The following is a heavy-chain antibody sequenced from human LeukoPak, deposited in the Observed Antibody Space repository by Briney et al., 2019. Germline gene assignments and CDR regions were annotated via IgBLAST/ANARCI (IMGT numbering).Heavy chain of an antibody. J-gene: IGHJ4*02. CDR2: ISGSGGST. CDR1: GFTFSSYA. D-gene: IGHD3-10*01. CDR3: AKDRDYYGSGSYKGYFDY. Sequence: GGSLRLSSAASGFTFSSYAMSWVRQAPGKGLEWVSAISGSGGSTYYADSVKGRFTISRDNSKNTLYLQMNSLRAEDTAVYYCAKDRDYYGSGSYKGYFDYWGQGTLVTVSS. V-gene: IGHV3-23*01.